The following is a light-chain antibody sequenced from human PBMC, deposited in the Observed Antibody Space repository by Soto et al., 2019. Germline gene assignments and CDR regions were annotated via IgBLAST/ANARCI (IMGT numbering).Light chain of an antibody. CDR1: SSDVGTYNY. CDR2: EVN. Sequence: QSALTQPASVSGSPGQSITISCTGTSSDVGTYNYVSWYQQHPGKAPKLMLFEVNNRPSGVSDRFSGSKSGNTASLTISGLQAEDGADYYCSSYTDSGTVLFGGGTKVTVL. V-gene: IGLV2-14*01. CDR3: SSYTDSGTVL. J-gene: IGLJ3*02.